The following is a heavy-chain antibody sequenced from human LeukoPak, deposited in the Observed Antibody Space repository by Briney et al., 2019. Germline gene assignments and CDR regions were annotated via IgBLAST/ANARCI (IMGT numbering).Heavy chain of an antibody. CDR3: ARGTGEARTPYSSSWYHQKDAFDI. V-gene: IGHV7-4-1*02. D-gene: IGHD6-13*01. CDR2: INTNTGNP. CDR1: GYTFTSYA. Sequence: ASVKVSCKASGYTFTSYAMNWVRQAPGQGLEWMGWINTNTGNPTYAQGFTGRFVFSLDTSVSTAYLQISSLKAEDTAVYYCARGTGEARTPYSSSWYHQKDAFDIWGQGTMVTVSS. J-gene: IGHJ3*02.